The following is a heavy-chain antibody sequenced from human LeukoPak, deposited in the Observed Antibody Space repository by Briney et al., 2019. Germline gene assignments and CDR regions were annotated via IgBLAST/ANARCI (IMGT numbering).Heavy chain of an antibody. Sequence: PGGSLRLSCAASGFTFSSYSMNWVRQAPGKGLEWVSSISSSSSYIYYADSVKGRFTISRDNAKNSLYLQMNSLRAEDTAVYYCARDRSSSGYYYYYYMDVWGKGTTVTVSS. J-gene: IGHJ6*03. V-gene: IGHV3-21*01. CDR2: ISSSSSYI. D-gene: IGHD3-22*01. CDR1: GFTFSSYS. CDR3: ARDRSSSGYYYYYYMDV.